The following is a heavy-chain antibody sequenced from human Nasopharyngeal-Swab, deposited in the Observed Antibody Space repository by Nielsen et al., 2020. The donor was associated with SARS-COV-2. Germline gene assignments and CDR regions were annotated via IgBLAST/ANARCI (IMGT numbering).Heavy chain of an antibody. CDR2: ISSSSSYI. J-gene: IGHJ3*02. V-gene: IGHV3-21*01. CDR1: GFTFSSYS. D-gene: IGHD3-22*01. Sequence: GESLKISCAASGFTFSSYSMNWVRQAPGKGLEWVSSISSSSSYIYYADSVKGRFTISRDNAKNSLYLQMNSLRAEDTAVYYCARSTPQYYDSSGYYYRAFDIWGQGTMVTVSS. CDR3: ARSTPQYYDSSGYYYRAFDI.